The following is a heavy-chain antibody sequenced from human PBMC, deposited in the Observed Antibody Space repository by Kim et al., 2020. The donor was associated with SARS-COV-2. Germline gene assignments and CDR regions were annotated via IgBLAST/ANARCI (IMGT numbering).Heavy chain of an antibody. CDR1: GYSISSGYY. CDR2: IYHSGST. CDR3: ARLWGKIAVASKTVPPEIFIDY. Sequence: SETLSLTCTVSGYSISSGYYWGWIRQPPGKGLEWIGSIYHSGSTYYNPSLKSRVTISVDTSKNQFSLKLSSVTAADTAVYYCARLWGKIAVASKTVPPEIFIDYWGQGTLVTVSS. D-gene: IGHD6-19*01. V-gene: IGHV4-38-2*02. J-gene: IGHJ4*02.